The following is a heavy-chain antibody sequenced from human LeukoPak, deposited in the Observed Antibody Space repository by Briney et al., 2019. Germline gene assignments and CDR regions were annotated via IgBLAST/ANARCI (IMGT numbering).Heavy chain of an antibody. Sequence: GGSLRLSCAASGFTLISYGMHWVRQAPGKGLEWVAFIRYDGSNKYYADSVKGRFTISRDNSKNTLYLQMNSLRAEDTAVYYCAKGYQSLDDYWGQGTLVTVSS. J-gene: IGHJ4*02. V-gene: IGHV3-30*02. CDR3: AKGYQSLDDY. D-gene: IGHD2-2*01. CDR2: IRYDGSNK. CDR1: GFTLISYG.